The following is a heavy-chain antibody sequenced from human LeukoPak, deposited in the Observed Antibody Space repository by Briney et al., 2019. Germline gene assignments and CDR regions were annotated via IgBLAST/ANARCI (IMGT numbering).Heavy chain of an antibody. Sequence: GASVKVSCKASGGTFSSYAISWVRQAPGQGLEWMGGIIPIFGTANYAQKFQGRVTITTDESTSTAYMELSSLRSEDTAVYYCARVRLRGDSTNYMDVWGKGSTVTVSS. D-gene: IGHD1-1*01. J-gene: IGHJ6*03. CDR1: GGTFSSYA. V-gene: IGHV1-69*05. CDR2: IIPIFGTA. CDR3: ARVRLRGDSTNYMDV.